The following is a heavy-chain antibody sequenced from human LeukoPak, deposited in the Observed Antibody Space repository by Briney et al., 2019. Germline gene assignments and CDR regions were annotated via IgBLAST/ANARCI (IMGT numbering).Heavy chain of an antibody. CDR3: ARDSVPVGPYYYYYMDV. CDR1: GGTFSSYA. V-gene: IGHV1-69*13. D-gene: IGHD1-26*01. J-gene: IGHJ6*03. CDR2: IIPIFGTA. Sequence: ASVKVSCKASGGTFSSYAISWVRQAPGQGLEWMGGIIPIFGTANYAQKFQGRVTITADESTSTAYMELSSLRSEDTAVYYCARDSVPVGPYYYYYMDVWGKGTTVTVSS.